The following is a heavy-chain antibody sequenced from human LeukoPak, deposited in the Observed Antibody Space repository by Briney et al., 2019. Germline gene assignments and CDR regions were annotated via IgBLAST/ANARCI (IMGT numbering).Heavy chain of an antibody. CDR1: GFTVSSNY. J-gene: IGHJ3*02. Sequence: GGSLRLSCAASGFTVSSNYMIWVRQAPGKGLEWVSVIYSGGRTYYADSVKGRFTISRDNAKNSLYLQMNSLRAEDTAVYYCARSQGTIPDSVPLDIWGQGTMVTVSS. CDR2: IYSGGRT. V-gene: IGHV3-66*01. CDR3: ARSQGTIPDSVPLDI. D-gene: IGHD5/OR15-5a*01.